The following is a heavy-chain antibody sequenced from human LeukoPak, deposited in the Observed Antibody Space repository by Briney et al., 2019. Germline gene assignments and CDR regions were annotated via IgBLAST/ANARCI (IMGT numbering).Heavy chain of an antibody. CDR2: INPNSGGT. CDR1: GYTFTGYY. J-gene: IGHJ4*02. V-gene: IGHV1-2*02. D-gene: IGHD4-17*01. CDR3: ARDQLRLDEDYGDYVYYFDY. Sequence: ASVKVSCTASGYTFTGYYMHWVRQAPGQGLEWMGWINPNSGGTNYAQKFQGRVTMTRDTSISTAYMELSRLRSDDTAVYYCARDQLRLDEDYGDYVYYFDYWGQGTLVTVSS.